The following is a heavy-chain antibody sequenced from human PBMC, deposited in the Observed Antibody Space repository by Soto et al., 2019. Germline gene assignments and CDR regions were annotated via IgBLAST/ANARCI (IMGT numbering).Heavy chain of an antibody. CDR3: ASTYYTGDSGPYDY. J-gene: IGHJ4*02. Sequence: SETLSLTCTVSGDSISSGGYYWSWIRQRPGKGLEWIGYIYYSGTTYYNPSLESRVSISADTSENQFSLKVKSVTVADTAVYYCASTYYTGDSGPYDYWGQGTLVTVSS. CDR2: IYYSGTT. CDR1: GDSISSGGYY. V-gene: IGHV4-31*03. D-gene: IGHD1-26*01.